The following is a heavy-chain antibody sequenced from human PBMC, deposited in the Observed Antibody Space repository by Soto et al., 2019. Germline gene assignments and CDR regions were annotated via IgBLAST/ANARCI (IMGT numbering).Heavy chain of an antibody. D-gene: IGHD5-12*01. J-gene: IGHJ4*02. Sequence: PSETLSLTCAVSGGSFTSNNWWTWVRQPPGQGLEWIGEIYRTGSTNYNPSLKSRVTISLDKSENQFSLKVTSLTAADTAVYYCASRDPGSSVDYWGQGTLVTVSS. CDR3: ASRDPGSSVDY. V-gene: IGHV4-4*02. CDR1: GGSFTSNNW. CDR2: IYRTGST.